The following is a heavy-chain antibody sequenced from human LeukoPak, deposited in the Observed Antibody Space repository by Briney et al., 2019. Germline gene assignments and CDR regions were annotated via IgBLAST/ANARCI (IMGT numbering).Heavy chain of an antibody. D-gene: IGHD1/OR15-1a*01. CDR2: ISGSGGST. V-gene: IGHV3-23*01. CDR1: GFTFSSYA. Sequence: GGSLRLSCAASGFTFSSYAMSWVRQAPGKGLEWVSAISGSGGSTYYADSVKGRFTISRDNAKNALYLQMYSLRVEDTAVYYCAREQTRGGDLDYWGQGALVTVSS. J-gene: IGHJ4*02. CDR3: AREQTRGGDLDY.